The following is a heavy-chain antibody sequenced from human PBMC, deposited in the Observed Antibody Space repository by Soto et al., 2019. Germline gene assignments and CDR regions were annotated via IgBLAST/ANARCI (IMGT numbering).Heavy chain of an antibody. CDR2: IYYSGCT. Sequence: QLQLQESGPGLVKPSETLSLTCTVSGGSISSSSYYWGWIRQPPGKGLEWIGSIYYSGCTYYNPSLKSRVTISVDTSKNQYSLKLSSVTASDTAVYYCARHLLRKNPIIYYYYGMDVWGQGTTVTVSS. CDR1: GGSISSSSYY. CDR3: ARHLLRKNPIIYYYYGMDV. J-gene: IGHJ6*02. V-gene: IGHV4-39*01. D-gene: IGHD1-26*01.